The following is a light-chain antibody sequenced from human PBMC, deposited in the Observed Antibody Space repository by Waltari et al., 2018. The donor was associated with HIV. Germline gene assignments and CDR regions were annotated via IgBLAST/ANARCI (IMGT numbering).Light chain of an antibody. V-gene: IGLV2-8*01. CDR3: SSYAGSHVV. Sequence: QSALTQPPSASGSPGQSGTISCTGTSSDVGGYNSVSWYQQHAGKAPKLMIYEVSKWPSGVPDRFSGSKSGNTASLTVSGLQADDEADYYCSSYAGSHVVFGGGTKLTVL. J-gene: IGLJ2*01. CDR2: EVS. CDR1: SSDVGGYNS.